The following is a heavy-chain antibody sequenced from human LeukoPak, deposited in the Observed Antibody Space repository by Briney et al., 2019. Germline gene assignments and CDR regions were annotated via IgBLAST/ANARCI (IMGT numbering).Heavy chain of an antibody. CDR2: TYYRSKWYN. CDR3: ARQARYYYDSSGSRVGAFDI. V-gene: IGHV6-1*01. Sequence: SQTLSLTCAISGDSVSSNSAAWNWIRQSPSRGLEWLGRTYYRSKWYNDYAVSVKSRITINPDTSKNQFSLQLNSVTPEDTAVYYCARQARYYYDSSGSRVGAFDIWGQGTMVTVSS. D-gene: IGHD3-22*01. CDR1: GDSVSSNSAA. J-gene: IGHJ3*02.